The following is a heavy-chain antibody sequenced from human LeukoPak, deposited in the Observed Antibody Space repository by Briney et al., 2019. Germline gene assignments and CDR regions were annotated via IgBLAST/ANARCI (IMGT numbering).Heavy chain of an antibody. CDR1: GFTFSSYS. Sequence: GGSLRLSCAASGFTFSSYSMNWVRQAPGKGLGWVSSISSSSYIYYADSVKGRFTISRDNAKNSLYLQMNSLRAEDTAVYYCARGVGAVAGTENWFDPWGQGTLVTVSS. J-gene: IGHJ5*02. CDR3: ARGVGAVAGTENWFDP. D-gene: IGHD6-19*01. V-gene: IGHV3-21*01. CDR2: ISSSSYI.